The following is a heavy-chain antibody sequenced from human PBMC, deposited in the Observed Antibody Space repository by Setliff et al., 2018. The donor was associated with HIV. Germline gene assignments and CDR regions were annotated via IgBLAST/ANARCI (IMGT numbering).Heavy chain of an antibody. CDR1: GYTFTSYY. CDR3: ARDRGYSGHDYRNAFDI. Sequence: ASVKVSCKASGYTFTSYYIHWVRQAPGQGLEWMGGIIPIFGTANYAQKFQARVTITADESTSTAYMELSSLRSEDTAMYYCARDRGYSGHDYRNAFDIWGQGTMVTVSS. V-gene: IGHV1-69*13. CDR2: IIPIFGTA. J-gene: IGHJ3*02. D-gene: IGHD5-12*01.